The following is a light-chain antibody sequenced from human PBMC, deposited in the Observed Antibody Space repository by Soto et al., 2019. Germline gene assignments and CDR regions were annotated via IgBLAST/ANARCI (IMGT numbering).Light chain of an antibody. V-gene: IGKV3-15*01. CDR1: RSVRSN. Sequence: EIVMTQSPATLSVSPLEIVTLSCKASRSVRSNLAWYQQKPGQAPRLLISGASTRATGITDRFSGSGSGTDFTLTISRLETEDFAVYYCQQYGSSGTFGQGTKVDIK. CDR3: QQYGSSGT. J-gene: IGKJ1*01. CDR2: GAS.